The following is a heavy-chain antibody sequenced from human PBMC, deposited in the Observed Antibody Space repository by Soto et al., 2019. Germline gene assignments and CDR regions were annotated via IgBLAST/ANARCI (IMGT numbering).Heavy chain of an antibody. V-gene: IGHV3-53*01. D-gene: IGHD5-12*01. CDR2: LYSGGNT. CDR1: GFSVSSDY. CDR3: AREPSAYGSLVAFDI. J-gene: IGHJ3*02. Sequence: EVQLVESGGGLIQPGGSLRLSCVASGFSVSSDYMSWVRQTPGKGLEWVAGLYSGGNTYYADSVKGRFTISKDNSKNTLFLQMNGLRADDTDVYYCAREPSAYGSLVAFDIWGQGTMVTVSS.